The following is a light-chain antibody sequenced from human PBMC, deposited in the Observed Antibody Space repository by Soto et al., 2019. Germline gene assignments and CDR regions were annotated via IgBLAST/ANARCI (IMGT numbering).Light chain of an antibody. Sequence: QSALTQPASVSGSPGQSITISCTGTSSDVGGYVSWYQQHPGKAPKLMIYEVSYRPSGVPNRFSGSKSGNTASLTVSGLQAEDEADYYCSSYAGSNKFVVFGGGTKLTVL. CDR3: SSYAGSNKFVV. V-gene: IGLV2-8*01. CDR1: SSDVGGY. CDR2: EVS. J-gene: IGLJ2*01.